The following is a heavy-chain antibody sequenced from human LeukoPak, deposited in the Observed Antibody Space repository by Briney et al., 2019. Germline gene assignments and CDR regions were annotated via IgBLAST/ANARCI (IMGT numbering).Heavy chain of an antibody. CDR1: GGSISTITYY. CDR2: MYYRGNT. D-gene: IGHD1-7*01. V-gene: IGHV4-39*07. CDR3: ARLYGNYQNYFDY. Sequence: SETLSLTCTVSGGSISTITYYWGWIRQPPGKGLEWVGHMYYRGNTFYDPSLKSRVTISVDTSKNQFSLKLRSVTAADTAVYYCARLYGNYQNYFDYWGQGTLVTVSS. J-gene: IGHJ4*02.